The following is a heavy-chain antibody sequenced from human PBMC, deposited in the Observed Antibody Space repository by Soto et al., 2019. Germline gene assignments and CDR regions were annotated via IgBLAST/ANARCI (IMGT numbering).Heavy chain of an antibody. CDR1: GYTFTGYY. D-gene: IGHD3-16*01. J-gene: IGHJ6*02. Sequence: QVQLVQSGADVKKPGASVKVSCKASGYTFTGYYMHWVRQAPGQGLEWMGWINPNSGGTNYAQKFQGWVTMTRDTSISTAYMELSRLRSDDTAVYYCARDLGSFHCDYSYYYGMDVWGQGTTVTVSS. V-gene: IGHV1-2*04. CDR3: ARDLGSFHCDYSYYYGMDV. CDR2: INPNSGGT.